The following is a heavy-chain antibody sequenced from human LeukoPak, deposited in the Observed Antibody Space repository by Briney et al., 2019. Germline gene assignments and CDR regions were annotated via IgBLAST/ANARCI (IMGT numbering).Heavy chain of an antibody. CDR1: GFTFSSDG. J-gene: IGHJ5*02. Sequence: PGGSLRLSCTASGFTFSSDGMHWVRQAPGKGLEWVAFIRNDGSNKYYADSVKGRFTISRDKSKNTLYLQVNRLRVDDTAVYYCAKGGLGIGSWFDPWGRGTLVTVSS. CDR2: IRNDGSNK. CDR3: AKGGLGIGSWFDP. V-gene: IGHV3-30*02. D-gene: IGHD3/OR15-3a*01.